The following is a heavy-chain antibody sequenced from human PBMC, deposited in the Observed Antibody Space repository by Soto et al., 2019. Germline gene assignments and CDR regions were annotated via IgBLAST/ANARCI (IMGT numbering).Heavy chain of an antibody. CDR1: GGSISSSSYY. J-gene: IGHJ4*02. CDR3: ARDKDYFDY. CDR2: IFYSGST. V-gene: IGHV4-39*02. Sequence: SEALSLTCTVSGGSISSSSYYWGWIRQPPGKGLEWIGSIFYSGSTYYNPSLKSRVTISVDTSKNQFSLKLTSVTAADTAVYYCARDKDYFDYWGQGTLVTVSS.